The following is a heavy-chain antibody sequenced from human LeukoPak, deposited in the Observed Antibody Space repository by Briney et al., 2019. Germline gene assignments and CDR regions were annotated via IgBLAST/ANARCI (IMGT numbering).Heavy chain of an antibody. Sequence: GGSLRLSCAASGFTVSSNYMSWVRQAPGKGLEWVSVIYSGGSTYYADSVKGRFTISRDNSKNTLYLQMNSLRAEDTAVYYCARETPSGSYYFDYWGQGALVTVSS. J-gene: IGHJ4*02. CDR1: GFTVSSNY. CDR2: IYSGGST. V-gene: IGHV3-53*01. D-gene: IGHD5-12*01. CDR3: ARETPSGSYYFDY.